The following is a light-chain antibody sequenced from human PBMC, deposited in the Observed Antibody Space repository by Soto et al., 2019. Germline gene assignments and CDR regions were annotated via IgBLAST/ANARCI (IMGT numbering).Light chain of an antibody. CDR2: EVT. V-gene: IGLV2-23*02. CDR1: SGDVGGYNL. J-gene: IGLJ1*01. CDR3: CSYAGNSEV. Sequence: ALTQPASVSGPPGQSITIPCTGTSGDVGGYNLVSWYQQHPGKAPKLMIYEVTERPSGVSNRFSGSKSGNTASLTISGLQPDDEADYYCCSYAGNSEVFGTGTKVTVL.